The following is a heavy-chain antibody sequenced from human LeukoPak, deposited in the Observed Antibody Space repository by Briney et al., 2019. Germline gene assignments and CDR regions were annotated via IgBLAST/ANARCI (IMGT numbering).Heavy chain of an antibody. V-gene: IGHV4-34*01. CDR1: GGSFSGYY. D-gene: IGHD2-2*01. CDR3: ARLRYCSSTSCPRFGKNWFDP. CDR2: INHSGST. J-gene: IGHJ5*02. Sequence: SETLSLTCAVYGGSFSGYYWIWIRQPPGKGLEWIGEINHSGSTNYNPSLKSRVTISVDTSKNQFSLKLSSVTAADTAVYYCARLRYCSSTSCPRFGKNWFDPWGQGTLVTVSS.